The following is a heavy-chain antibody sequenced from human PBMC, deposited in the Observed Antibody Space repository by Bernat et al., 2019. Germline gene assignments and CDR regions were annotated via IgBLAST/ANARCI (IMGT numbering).Heavy chain of an antibody. CDR3: ARDDDSARPRLGAFDI. V-gene: IGHV3-11*06. D-gene: IGHD6-6*01. CDR2: ITTSGSYI. J-gene: IGHJ3*02. Sequence: QVQLVESGGGLVKPGGSLRLSCAASGFTFSDFYMSWIRQAPGKGLEWVSYITTSGSYINYADSVKGRFTISRDNDKNSLYLQMNSLRAEDTAVYYCARDDDSARPRLGAFDIWGQGTMVTVSS. CDR1: GFTFSDFY.